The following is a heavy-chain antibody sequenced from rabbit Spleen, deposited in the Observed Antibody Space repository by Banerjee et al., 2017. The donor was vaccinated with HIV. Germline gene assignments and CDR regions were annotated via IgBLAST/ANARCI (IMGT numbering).Heavy chain of an antibody. Sequence: QEQLKESGGGLVQPEGSLTLTCTASGFSFGDRDVMCWVRQAPGKGLEWIACINAATGKPVYATWAKGRFTISRTSSTTVTLRMTSLTAADRAAYFCARDLVGVIGWNFYLWGPGTLVTVS. J-gene: IGHJ4*01. CDR1: GFSFGDRDV. CDR3: ARDLVGVIGWNFYL. D-gene: IGHD1-1*01. V-gene: IGHV1S45*01. CDR2: INAATGKP.